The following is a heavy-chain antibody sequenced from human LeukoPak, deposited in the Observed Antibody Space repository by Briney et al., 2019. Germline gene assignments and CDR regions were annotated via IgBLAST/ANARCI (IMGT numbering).Heavy chain of an antibody. D-gene: IGHD6-19*01. CDR3: ARDGTLSSGLAFDI. J-gene: IGHJ3*02. CDR2: IYYSGST. CDR1: GGSIRSYY. V-gene: IGHV4-59*01. Sequence: SETLSLTCTVSGGSIRSYYWSWLRQPPGKGLEWIAYIYYSGSTNYNPSLKSRVTISVDTSTNQFSLKLSSVTAADTAVYYCARDGTLSSGLAFDIWGQGTMVTVSS.